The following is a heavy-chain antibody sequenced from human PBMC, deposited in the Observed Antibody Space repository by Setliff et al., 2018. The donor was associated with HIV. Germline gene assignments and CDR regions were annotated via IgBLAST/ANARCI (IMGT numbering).Heavy chain of an antibody. CDR2: IYYSGTT. CDR3: ARLYSTVTPDI. CDR1: GGSINSDNYY. V-gene: IGHV4-39*01. Sequence: SETLSLTCSVSGGSINSDNYYWGWIRQAPGKGLEWIGSIYYSGTTYYNPSLKSRVTISVDTSKNQFSLKLSSVTAADTAVYYCARLYSTVTPDIWGKGTTVTVSS. J-gene: IGHJ6*04. D-gene: IGHD2-21*01.